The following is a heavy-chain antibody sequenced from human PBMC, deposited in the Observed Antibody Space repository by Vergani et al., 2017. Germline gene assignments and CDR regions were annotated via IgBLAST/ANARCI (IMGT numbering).Heavy chain of an antibody. CDR2: IYYSGST. V-gene: IGHV4-39*01. CDR3: ARHRIYPCPEYYFDY. CDR1: GGSISSSSYY. J-gene: IGHJ4*02. D-gene: IGHD2-2*01. Sequence: QLQLQESGPGLVKPSETLSLTCTVSGGSISSSSYYWGWIRQPPGKGLEWIGSIYYSGSTYYNPSLKSRVTISVDTSKNQFSLKLSSVTAADTAVYYCARHRIYPCPEYYFDYWGQGTLVTVSS.